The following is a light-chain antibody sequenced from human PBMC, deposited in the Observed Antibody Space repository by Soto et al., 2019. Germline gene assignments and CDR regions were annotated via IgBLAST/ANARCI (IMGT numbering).Light chain of an antibody. CDR1: QSITNW. Sequence: DIQMTQSPSTLSAYVGDRVTITCRASQSITNWVAWYQQKPGKAPKLLIYDASSLESGVPSRFSGGGSGTDFTLTVSSLQPDDFATYYCQQYNSMGTFGQGTKVEIK. CDR2: DAS. J-gene: IGKJ1*01. CDR3: QQYNSMGT. V-gene: IGKV1-5*01.